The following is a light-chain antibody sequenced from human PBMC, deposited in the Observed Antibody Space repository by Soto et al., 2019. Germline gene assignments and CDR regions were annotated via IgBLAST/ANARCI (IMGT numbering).Light chain of an antibody. CDR2: EVS. CDR3: CSYAGSSTLEV. V-gene: IGLV2-23*02. Sequence: ALTQPASVSGSPGQSITISCTGTSSDVGSYNLVSWYQQHPGKAPKLMIYEVSKRPSGVSNRFSGSKSGNTASLTISGLQAEDEADYYCCSYAGSSTLEVFGGGTKLTVL. CDR1: SSDVGSYNL. J-gene: IGLJ2*01.